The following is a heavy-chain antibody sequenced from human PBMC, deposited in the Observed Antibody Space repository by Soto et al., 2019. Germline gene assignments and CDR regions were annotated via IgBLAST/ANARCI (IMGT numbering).Heavy chain of an antibody. J-gene: IGHJ4*02. D-gene: IGHD3-22*01. CDR2: ISGSGAST. V-gene: IGHV3-23*01. Sequence: PGGSLRLSCAASGFTFSTFAMSWVRQAPGKGLEWISLISGSGASTYYADSVKGRFTISRDNSKNTLFLQMNSLRAEDTAVYYCAKVSDASGNYDYFDNWGQGTLVTVPS. CDR1: GFTFSTFA. CDR3: AKVSDASGNYDYFDN.